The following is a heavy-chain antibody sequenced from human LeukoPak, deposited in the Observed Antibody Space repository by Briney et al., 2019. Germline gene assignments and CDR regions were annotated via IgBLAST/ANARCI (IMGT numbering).Heavy chain of an antibody. CDR2: ISSSSSTI. D-gene: IGHD6-13*01. Sequence: GGTLRLSCAASGFTFSGYSMNWVRQAPGKGLEWISYISSSSSTIYYADSVKGRFTISRDNAKNSLYLQMNTLRAEDTAVYYCARDPFSSSSFDYWGQGTLVTVSS. J-gene: IGHJ4*02. CDR3: ARDPFSSSSFDY. V-gene: IGHV3-48*01. CDR1: GFTFSGYS.